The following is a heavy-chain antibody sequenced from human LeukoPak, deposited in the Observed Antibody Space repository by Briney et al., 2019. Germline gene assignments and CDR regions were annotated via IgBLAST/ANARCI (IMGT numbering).Heavy chain of an antibody. V-gene: IGHV3-48*03. J-gene: IGHJ4*02. CDR3: ARTMWGFDY. CDR1: GFAFSDYE. D-gene: IGHD7-27*01. CDR2: ISSSGSII. Sequence: GGSLRLSCASSGFAFSDYEMNWVRQAPGKGLEWVSYISSSGSIIYYADSVKGRFTISRDNAKRSLFLQMNSLRLEDTAVDYCARTMWGFDYWGQGTLVTVSS.